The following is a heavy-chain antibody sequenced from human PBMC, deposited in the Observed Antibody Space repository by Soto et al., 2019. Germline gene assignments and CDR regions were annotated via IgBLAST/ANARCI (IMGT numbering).Heavy chain of an antibody. CDR1: GFTFRNYG. J-gene: IGHJ6*02. Sequence: QVQLVESGGGVVQPGRSLRLSCVASGFTFRNYGMHWVRQAAGKGLEWVAVIWHDGSNQYYADSVKGRFTISRDNAKNTLFLQMNRLRAEETGVYYCARDRFTRMRRLPWGMDVWGQGTTVTVSS. CDR2: IWHDGSNQ. D-gene: IGHD4-17*01. CDR3: ARDRFTRMRRLPWGMDV. V-gene: IGHV3-33*01.